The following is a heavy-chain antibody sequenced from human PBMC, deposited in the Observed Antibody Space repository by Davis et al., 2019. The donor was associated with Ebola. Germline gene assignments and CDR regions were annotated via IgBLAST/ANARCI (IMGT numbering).Heavy chain of an antibody. Sequence: MPGGSLRLSCAVYGGSFSDYFWSWIPQSPGKGLEWIGKVSHGGVSDYNPSLRSRVTISVDTSKNQFSLKMNPVTAADTAVYYCARTTKTSISDSGLGYTYFDHWSQGTLVTVSS. CDR2: VSHGGVS. CDR1: GGSFSDYF. CDR3: ARTTKTSISDSGLGYTYFDH. V-gene: IGHV4-34*01. D-gene: IGHD1-1*01. J-gene: IGHJ5*02.